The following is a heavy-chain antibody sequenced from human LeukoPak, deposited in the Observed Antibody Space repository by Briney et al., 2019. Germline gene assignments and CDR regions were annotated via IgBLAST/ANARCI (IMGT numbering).Heavy chain of an antibody. CDR2: ISGSGGST. CDR1: GFTFSSYA. CDR3: AKCRSMVRGVSYWYFDL. Sequence: GGSLRLSCAASGFTFSSYAMSWVRQAPGKGLEWVSAISGSGGSTYYADSVKGRFTISRGNSKNTLYLQMNSLRAEDTAVYYCAKCRSMVRGVSYWYFDLWGRGTLVTVSS. V-gene: IGHV3-23*01. D-gene: IGHD3-10*01. J-gene: IGHJ2*01.